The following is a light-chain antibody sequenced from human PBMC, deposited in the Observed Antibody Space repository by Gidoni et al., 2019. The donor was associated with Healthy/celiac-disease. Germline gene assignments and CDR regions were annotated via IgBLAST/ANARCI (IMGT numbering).Light chain of an antibody. CDR3: QQYNNWPST. CDR1: QSVSSN. V-gene: IGKV3-15*01. J-gene: IGKJ2*02. CDR2: VAS. Sequence: EIVMTQSPATLSVSPGERATLSCRASQSVSSNLAWYQQKPGQAPRLFIYVASTRATGIPARFSGSGSGTEFTLTISSLQSEDFAVYYCQQYNNWPSTFGQGTKLEIK.